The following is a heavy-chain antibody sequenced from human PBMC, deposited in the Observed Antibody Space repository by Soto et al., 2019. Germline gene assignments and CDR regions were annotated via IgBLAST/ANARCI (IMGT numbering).Heavy chain of an antibody. Sequence: PSETLSLTCTVSGGSISSGGYYWSWIRPHPGKGLEWIGYIYYSGSTYYNPSLKSRVTISVDTSKNQFSLKLSSVTAEDTAVYYCAKEPARAAAGPGYNWFDPWGQGTLVTVSS. V-gene: IGHV4-31*03. CDR2: IYYSGST. CDR1: GGSISSGGYY. D-gene: IGHD6-13*01. CDR3: AKEPARAAAGPGYNWFDP. J-gene: IGHJ5*02.